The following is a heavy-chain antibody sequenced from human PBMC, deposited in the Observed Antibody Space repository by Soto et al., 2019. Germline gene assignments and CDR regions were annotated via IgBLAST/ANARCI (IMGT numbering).Heavy chain of an antibody. V-gene: IGHV1-3*05. CDR1: GYTFTSYA. J-gene: IGHJ6*02. D-gene: IGHD1-26*01. Sequence: QVQLVQSGAEEKKPGASVKVSCKASGYTFTSYAMHWVRQAPGQRLEWMGWLNAGNGNTKYSQKFQGRVTITRDTSASTAYMELSSLRSEDTAVYYWARNHLGATPSAMDVWGQGTTVTVSS. CDR3: ARNHLGATPSAMDV. CDR2: LNAGNGNT.